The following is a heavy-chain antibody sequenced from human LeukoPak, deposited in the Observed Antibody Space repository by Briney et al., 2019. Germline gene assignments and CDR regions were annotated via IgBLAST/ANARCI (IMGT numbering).Heavy chain of an antibody. V-gene: IGHV3-11*01. CDR1: GFTFSDYY. CDR2: ISSSGSTI. CDR3: AKDSYYYDSSGYSYFDY. J-gene: IGHJ4*02. Sequence: GGSLRLSCAASGFTFSDYYMSWVRQAPGKGLEWVSYISSSGSTIYYADSVKGRFTISRDNSKNSLYLQMNSLRAEDTALYYCAKDSYYYDSSGYSYFDYWGQGTLVTVSS. D-gene: IGHD3-22*01.